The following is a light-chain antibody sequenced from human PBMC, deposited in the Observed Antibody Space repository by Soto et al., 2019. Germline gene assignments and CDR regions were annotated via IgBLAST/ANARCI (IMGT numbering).Light chain of an antibody. Sequence: DIVMTQSPLSLPVTPGEPASISCRSSQSLLYSNGYNYLDWYLQKPGQSPQLLIYLGANRASGVYDRFSGSGSGTDFKLKISRVEAEDVGVSCCMQAIQARTFGPGPKVEIK. V-gene: IGKV2-28*01. J-gene: IGKJ3*01. CDR1: QSLLYSNGYNY. CDR2: LGA. CDR3: MQAIQART.